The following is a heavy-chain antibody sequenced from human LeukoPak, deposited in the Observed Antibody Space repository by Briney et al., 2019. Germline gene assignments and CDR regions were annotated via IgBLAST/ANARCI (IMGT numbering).Heavy chain of an antibody. CDR3: ARDRPPGYCSSTSCYEFDY. Sequence: GGSLRLSFAASGLTFEDYGMSWVPQAPGKGLEWGSGINWNGGSTGYADSVKGRFTISRDNAKNSLYLQMNSLRAEDTALYYCARDRPPGYCSSTSCYEFDYWGQGTLVTVSS. CDR2: INWNGGST. J-gene: IGHJ4*02. CDR1: GLTFEDYG. V-gene: IGHV3-20*03. D-gene: IGHD2-2*01.